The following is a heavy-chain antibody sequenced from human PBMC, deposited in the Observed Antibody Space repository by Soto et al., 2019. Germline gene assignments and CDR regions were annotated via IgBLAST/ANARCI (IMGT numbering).Heavy chain of an antibody. CDR3: ARGAHGSGYGVY. J-gene: IGHJ4*02. D-gene: IGHD3-3*01. CDR2: TSGYNGNT. V-gene: IGHV1-18*01. Sequence: ASVKVSCKASGYTFTTYGINWVRQAPGQGLEWMGWTSGYNGNTNYAQKFQGRVTMTTDTSRSIAYMELRSLTFEDTAVYYCARGAHGSGYGVYWGQGAPVTVSS. CDR1: GYTFTTYG.